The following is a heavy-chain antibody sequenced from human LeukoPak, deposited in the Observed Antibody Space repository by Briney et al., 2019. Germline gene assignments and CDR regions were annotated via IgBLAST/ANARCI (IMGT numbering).Heavy chain of an antibody. D-gene: IGHD3-10*01. CDR2: ISSSSSYI. CDR3: ARADRAGELYHYYYMDV. V-gene: IGHV3-21*01. J-gene: IGHJ6*03. Sequence: PGGSLRLSCAASGFTFSSYSMNWVRQAPGKGLEWVSSISSSSSYIYYADSVKGRFTISRDNAKNSRYLQMNSLRAEDTAVYYCARADRAGELYHYYYMDVWGKGTTVTVSS. CDR1: GFTFSSYS.